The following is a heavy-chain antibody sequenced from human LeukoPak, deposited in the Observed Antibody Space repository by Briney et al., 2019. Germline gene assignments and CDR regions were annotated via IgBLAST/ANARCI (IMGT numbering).Heavy chain of an antibody. J-gene: IGHJ4*02. CDR1: GGTFSSYA. D-gene: IGHD6-13*01. CDR3: ASLVEAAANFDY. CDR2: IIPIFGTA. V-gene: IGHV1-69*05. Sequence: SVKVSCKASGGTFSSYAISWVRQAPGQGLEWMGRIIPIFGTANYAQKFQGRVTITTDESTSTAYMELSSLRSEDTAVYYCASLVEAAANFDYWGQGTLVTVSS.